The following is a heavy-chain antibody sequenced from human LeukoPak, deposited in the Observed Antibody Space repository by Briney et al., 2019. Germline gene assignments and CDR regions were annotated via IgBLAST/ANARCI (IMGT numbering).Heavy chain of an antibody. CDR1: GGSFSGYY. CDR3: ARAHSSSSVWGYYYYYMDV. D-gene: IGHD6-6*01. Sequence: SETLSLTCAVYGGSFSGYYWSWIRQPPGKGLEWIGEINHSGSTNYNPSLKSQVTISVDTSKNQFSLKLSSVTAADTAVYYCARAHSSSSVWGYYYYYMDVWGKGTTVTVSS. J-gene: IGHJ6*03. CDR2: INHSGST. V-gene: IGHV4-34*01.